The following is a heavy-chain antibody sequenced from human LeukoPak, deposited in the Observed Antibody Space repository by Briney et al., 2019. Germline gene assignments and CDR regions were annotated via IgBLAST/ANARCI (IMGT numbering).Heavy chain of an antibody. V-gene: IGHV4-39*07. CDR2: IYYSGST. Sequence: SETLSLTCTVSGGSISSSSYYWGWIRQPPGKGLEWIGSIYYSGSTYYNPSLKSRVTISVDTSKNQFSLKLSSVTAADTAVYYCARERAPLLWFGELLSDFDYWGQGTLVTVSS. CDR3: ARERAPLLWFGELLSDFDY. J-gene: IGHJ4*02. D-gene: IGHD3-10*01. CDR1: GGSISSSSYY.